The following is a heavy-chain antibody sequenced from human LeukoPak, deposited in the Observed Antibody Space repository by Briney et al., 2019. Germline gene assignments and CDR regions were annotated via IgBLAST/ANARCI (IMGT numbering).Heavy chain of an antibody. CDR3: ARRRKVTYYDILTGYYEDFDI. CDR2: FYPVDSDT. J-gene: IGHJ3*02. CDR1: GYSFTSYW. Sequence: AGESLKISCKGSGYSFTSYWIGWVRQLPGKGLEWGVIFYPVDSDTRYSPSFQGQVTISADKSISTAYLQWSSLKASDTAMYYCARRRKVTYYDILTGYYEDFDIWGQGTMVTVSS. V-gene: IGHV5-51*01. D-gene: IGHD3-9*01.